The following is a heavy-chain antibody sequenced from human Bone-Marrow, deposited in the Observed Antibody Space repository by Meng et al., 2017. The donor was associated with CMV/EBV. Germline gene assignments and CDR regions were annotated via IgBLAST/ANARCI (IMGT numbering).Heavy chain of an antibody. CDR1: DSVSSNSAA. CDR2: TYYRSKWNT. J-gene: IGHJ4*02. Sequence: DSVSSNSAAWNWIRQSPPRGLEWLGRTYYRSKWNTDYAVSVKSRISINPDTSKNQFSLQLNSVTPEDTAMYYCARFNYYDSSGYYSKWGQGTLVTVSS. D-gene: IGHD3-22*01. CDR3: ARFNYYDSSGYYSK. V-gene: IGHV6-1*01.